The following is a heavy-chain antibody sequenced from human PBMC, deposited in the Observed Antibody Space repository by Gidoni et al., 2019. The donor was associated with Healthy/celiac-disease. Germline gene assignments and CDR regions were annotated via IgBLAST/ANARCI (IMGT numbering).Heavy chain of an antibody. V-gene: IGHV3-23*01. CDR1: GCTVSSYA. CDR3: AKGRGSSRSSNTNDY. D-gene: IGHD2-8*01. J-gene: IGHJ4*02. Sequence: EVQLLESGGGLVQPGGSLRLSCAASGCTVSSYAMSWVRQAPGKGLGWVSAISGSGGSTYYADSVKGRFPISRDNSKNTLSLQMNSLRAEDTAVYYCAKGRGSSRSSNTNDYWGQGTLVTVSS. CDR2: ISGSGGST.